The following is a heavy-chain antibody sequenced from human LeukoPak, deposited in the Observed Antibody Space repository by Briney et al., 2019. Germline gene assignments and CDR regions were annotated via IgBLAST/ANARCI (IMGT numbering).Heavy chain of an antibody. J-gene: IGHJ4*02. CDR2: ISGSSSYI. D-gene: IGHD6-19*01. V-gene: IGHV3-21*01. CDR3: ARVAGYSSSSFDY. CDR1: GFTFSSYN. Sequence: TGGSLRLSCAASGFTFSSYNMNWVRQAPGKGLEWVLSISGSSSYIYYADSVKGRFTISRDNAKNSLYLQMNSLRAEDTALYYCARVAGYSSSSFDYWGQGTLVTVPS.